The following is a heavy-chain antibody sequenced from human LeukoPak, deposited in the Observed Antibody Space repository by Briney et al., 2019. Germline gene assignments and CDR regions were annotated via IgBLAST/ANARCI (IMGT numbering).Heavy chain of an antibody. CDR3: ARGGRYYDSSGYYRYIDY. Sequence: ASVKVSCKASGYTFTGYYMHWVRQAPGQGLEWMGIINPSGGSTSYAQKFQGRVTMTRDTSTSTVYMELSSLRSEDTAVYYCARGGRYYDSSGYYRYIDYWGQGTQVTVSS. CDR2: INPSGGST. V-gene: IGHV1-46*01. J-gene: IGHJ4*02. CDR1: GYTFTGYY. D-gene: IGHD3-22*01.